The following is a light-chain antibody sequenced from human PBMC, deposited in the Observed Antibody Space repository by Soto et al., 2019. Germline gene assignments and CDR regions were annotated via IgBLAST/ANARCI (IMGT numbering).Light chain of an antibody. Sequence: IVWTQAPGTLSLSPGETATLSCRASQSLRSSYVAWYKKRAGQAPRLLIYGGSSSATRFPDKFSGSGAGTDFTLTISRLGPEDSAVYCCHCQECPTSRVNTFGQGNRLEL. J-gene: IGKJ2*01. CDR3: HCQECPTSRVNT. V-gene: IGKV3-20*01. CDR1: QSLRSSY. CDR2: GGS.